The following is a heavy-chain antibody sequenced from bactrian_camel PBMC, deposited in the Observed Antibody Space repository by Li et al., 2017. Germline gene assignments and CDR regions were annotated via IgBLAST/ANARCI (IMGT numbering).Heavy chain of an antibody. V-gene: IGHV3-2*01. CDR3: APDPRGSAY. Sequence: HVQLVESGGGSVQSGGSLRLSCGVSGYTYNYCLAWFRQTPGKEREVVAGIDSYGATTYADSVEGRFTISRDNAKNTLYLQMNSLKIEDTAVYYCAPDPRGSAYWGRGTQVTVS. CDR2: IDSYGATT. CDR1: GYTYNYC. D-gene: IGHD3*01. J-gene: IGHJ4*01.